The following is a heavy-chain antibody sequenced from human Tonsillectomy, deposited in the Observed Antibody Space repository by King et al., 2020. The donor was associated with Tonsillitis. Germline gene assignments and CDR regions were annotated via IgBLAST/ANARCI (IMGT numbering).Heavy chain of an antibody. J-gene: IGHJ4*02. V-gene: IGHV4-59*08. CDR2: IYYSVST. CDR1: GGSISSYY. D-gene: IGHD3-22*01. Sequence: QLQESGPGLVKPSETLSLTCTVSGGSISSYYWSWIRQPPGKGLEWIGYIYYSVSTNYNPSLKSRVTISVDTSKNQFSLKLSSVTAADTAVYYCARDSSGYYPDYWGQGTLVTVSS. CDR3: ARDSSGYYPDY.